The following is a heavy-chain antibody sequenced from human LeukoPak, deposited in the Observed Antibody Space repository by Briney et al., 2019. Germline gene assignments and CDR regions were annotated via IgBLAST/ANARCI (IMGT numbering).Heavy chain of an antibody. CDR1: GFTFSSYA. CDR2: ISGRNNYT. Sequence: QAGGSLRLSCAASGFTFSSYAMSWVRQAPGKGLEWVSAISGRNNYTYYADSVKGRFTISRDNSKNTLHLQMSSLRAEDTAVYYCAKGPEAGPLYYFDYWGQGTLVTVSS. D-gene: IGHD6-13*01. J-gene: IGHJ4*02. CDR3: AKGPEAGPLYYFDY. V-gene: IGHV3-23*01.